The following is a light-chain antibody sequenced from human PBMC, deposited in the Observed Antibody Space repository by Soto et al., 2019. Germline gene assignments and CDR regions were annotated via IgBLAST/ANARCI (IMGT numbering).Light chain of an antibody. CDR2: GAS. CDR1: QNLKFNS. CDR3: QQYTSSHLT. J-gene: IGKJ4*01. Sequence: EIVLTQSPGTLSLSPGERATLSCRASQNLKFNSLAWYQQKPGQAPRLLIHGASNRATDIPDRFSGSGSGADFTLTINRLEPEDFEVYFCQQYTSSHLTFGGGTKVDIK. V-gene: IGKV3-20*01.